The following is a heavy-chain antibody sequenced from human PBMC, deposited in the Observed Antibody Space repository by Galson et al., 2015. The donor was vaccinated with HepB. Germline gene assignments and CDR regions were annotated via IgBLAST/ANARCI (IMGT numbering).Heavy chain of an antibody. D-gene: IGHD2-15*01. CDR1: GFTFSSYS. J-gene: IGHJ6*03. Sequence: SLRLSCAASGFTFSSYSMNWVRQAPGKGLEWVSYISSSSSTIYYADSVKGRFTISRDNAKNSLYLQMNSLRAEDTAVYYCARVAPHCSGGSCYSGYSYYYMDVWGKGTTVTVSS. CDR3: ARVAPHCSGGSCYSGYSYYYMDV. V-gene: IGHV3-48*01. CDR2: ISSSSSTI.